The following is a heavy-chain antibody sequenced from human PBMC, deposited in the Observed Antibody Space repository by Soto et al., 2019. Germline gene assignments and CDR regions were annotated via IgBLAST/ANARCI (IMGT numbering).Heavy chain of an antibody. V-gene: IGHV3-7*03. CDR3: ARALPLGYCTNGVCYLPDY. D-gene: IGHD2-8*01. CDR2: IKQDGSEK. Sequence: PWWSLRLCCSASVFTFSSYWMSWFRQAPGKGLEWVANIKQDGSEKYYVDSVKGRFTISRDNAKNSLYLQMNSLRAEDTAVYYCARALPLGYCTNGVCYLPDYWGQGTLVTVS. CDR1: VFTFSSYW. J-gene: IGHJ4*02.